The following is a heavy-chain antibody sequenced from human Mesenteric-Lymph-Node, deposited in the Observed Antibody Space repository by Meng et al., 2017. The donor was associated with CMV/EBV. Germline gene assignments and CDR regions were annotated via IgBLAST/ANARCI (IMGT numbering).Heavy chain of an antibody. CDR2: IIPVLGIA. CDR1: TFSSHA. CDR3: ARDGGTMVRGVIIVSHFDY. Sequence: TFSSHANSWVRQAPGQGLEWMGRIIPVLGIANYAQKFQGRVTITADKSTSTAYMELSSLRSEDTAVYYCARDGGTMVRGVIIVSHFDYWGQGTLVTVSS. V-gene: IGHV1-69*04. D-gene: IGHD3-10*01. J-gene: IGHJ4*02.